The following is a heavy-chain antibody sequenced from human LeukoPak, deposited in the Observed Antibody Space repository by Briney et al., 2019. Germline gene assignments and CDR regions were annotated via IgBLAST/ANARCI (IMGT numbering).Heavy chain of an antibody. CDR1: GFTFDDYG. Sequence: GGSLRLSCAASGFTFDDYGMSWVRQAPGKGLEWVSGINWNGGSTVYADSVKGRFPISRDNAKNSLYLQMNSLRAEDTALYYCARATYYYDSSATARGGYYYYYMDVWGKGTTVTVSS. CDR2: INWNGGST. J-gene: IGHJ6*03. CDR3: ARATYYYDSSATARGGYYYYYMDV. D-gene: IGHD3-22*01. V-gene: IGHV3-20*04.